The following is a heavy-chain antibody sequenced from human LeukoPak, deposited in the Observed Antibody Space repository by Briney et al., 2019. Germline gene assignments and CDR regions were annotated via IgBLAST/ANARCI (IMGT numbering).Heavy chain of an antibody. V-gene: IGHV1-2*02. J-gene: IGHJ4*02. CDR1: GYTFTGYY. CDR2: INPNSGGT. D-gene: IGHD6-13*01. Sequence: ASVKVPCKASGYTFTGYYMHWVRQAPGQGLEWMGWINPNSGGTNYAQKFQGRVTMTRDTSISTAYIELSRLRSDDTAVYYCARDHAAYSSSWYDFDYWGQGTLVTVSS. CDR3: ARDHAAYSSSWYDFDY.